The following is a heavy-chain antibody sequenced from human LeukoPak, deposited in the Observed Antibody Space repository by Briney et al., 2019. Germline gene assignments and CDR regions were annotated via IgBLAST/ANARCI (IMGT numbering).Heavy chain of an antibody. CDR2: IYYSGST. CDR3: ARAGYSSGWYPY. V-gene: IGHV4-59*01. Sequence: SETLSLTCTVSGYSISSYYWSWIRQPPGKGLEWIGNIYYSGSTNYNPSLKSRVTISVDTSKNQFSLNLSSVTAADTAVYYCARAGYSSGWYPYWGQGTLVTVSS. J-gene: IGHJ4*02. D-gene: IGHD6-19*01. CDR1: GYSISSYY.